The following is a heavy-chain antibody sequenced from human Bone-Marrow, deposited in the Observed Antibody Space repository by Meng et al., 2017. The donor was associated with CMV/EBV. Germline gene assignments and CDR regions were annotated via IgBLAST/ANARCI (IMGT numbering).Heavy chain of an antibody. J-gene: IGHJ4*02. V-gene: IGHV1-46*01. D-gene: IGHD1-26*01. CDR1: GYTFTSYY. CDR2: NNPSGGST. Sequence: QVQLVQSGAGLKKPGASVTVACKASGYTFTSYYMHWVRQSPGQGLEWMGINNPSGGSTSYAQKFQGRVTMTRDTSTSTVYMELSSLRSEDTAVYYCARDVVGAVGYFDYWGQGTLVTVSS. CDR3: ARDVVGAVGYFDY.